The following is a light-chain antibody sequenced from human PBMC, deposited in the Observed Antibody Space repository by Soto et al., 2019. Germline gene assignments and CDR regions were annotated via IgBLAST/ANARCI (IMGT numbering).Light chain of an antibody. J-gene: IGKJ4*01. CDR2: DAS. CDR1: QSISSW. V-gene: IGKV1-5*01. CDR3: QQRSNWLT. Sequence: DIQMTQSPSTLSASVGDRVTITCRASQSISSWLAWYQQKPGKAPKFLIYDASSLESGVPSRFSGSGSGTEFTLTISSLEPEDFAVYYCQQRSNWLTFGGGTKVDIK.